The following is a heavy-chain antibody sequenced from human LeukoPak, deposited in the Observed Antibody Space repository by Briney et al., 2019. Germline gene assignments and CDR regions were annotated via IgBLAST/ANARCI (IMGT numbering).Heavy chain of an antibody. J-gene: IGHJ4*02. Sequence: RGSLRLSCAASGFTFGSNWMTWVRQAPGRGLEWVANIKADGSEESYADSVKGRFTISRDNAKNLVFLQMNSLRTEDTAVYYCARNTLSAAGDYWGQGTLVSVSS. CDR2: IKADGSEE. D-gene: IGHD6-13*01. CDR3: ARNTLSAAGDY. CDR1: GFTFGSNW. V-gene: IGHV3-7*01.